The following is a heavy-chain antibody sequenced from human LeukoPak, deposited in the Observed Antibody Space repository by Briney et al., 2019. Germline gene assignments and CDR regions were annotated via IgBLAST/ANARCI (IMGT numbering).Heavy chain of an antibody. CDR3: ARVSERITIFGVVIAYFDY. V-gene: IGHV1-18*01. Sequence: GASVKVSRKASGYTFTSYGISWVRQAPGQGLEWMGWISAYNGNTNYAQKLQGRVTMTTDTSTSTAYMELRSLRSDDTAVYYCARVSERITIFGVVIAYFDYWGQGTLVTVSS. CDR1: GYTFTSYG. J-gene: IGHJ4*02. CDR2: ISAYNGNT. D-gene: IGHD3-3*01.